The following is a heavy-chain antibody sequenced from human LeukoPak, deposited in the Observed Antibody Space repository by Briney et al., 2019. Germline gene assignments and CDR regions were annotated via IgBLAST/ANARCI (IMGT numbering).Heavy chain of an antibody. CDR1: GFTFSSYE. D-gene: IGHD5-24*01. V-gene: IGHV3-48*03. CDR3: ARTIEMATISYFDY. Sequence: GGSLGLSCAASGFTFSSYEMHWVRQAPGKGLEWVSYISYSGSTIYYADSVKGRFTISRDNAKNSLYLQMNSLRAGDTAVYYCARTIEMATISYFDYWGQGTLVTVSS. CDR2: ISYSGSTI. J-gene: IGHJ4*02.